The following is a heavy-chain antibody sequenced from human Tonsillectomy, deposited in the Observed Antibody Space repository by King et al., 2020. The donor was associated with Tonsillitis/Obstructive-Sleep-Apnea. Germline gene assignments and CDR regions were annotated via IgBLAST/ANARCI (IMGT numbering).Heavy chain of an antibody. V-gene: IGHV3-53*01. CDR3: ARAPTMVRGVTYDY. J-gene: IGHJ4*02. D-gene: IGHD3-10*01. CDR2: IYSGGST. CDR1: GFTVSSNY. Sequence: VQLVESGGGLIQPGGSLRLSCAASGFTVSSNYMSWVRQAPGKGLEGVSVIYSGGSTYYADSVKGRFTISRDNSKNTLYLQMNSLRAEDTAVYYCARAPTMVRGVTYDYWGQGTLVTVSS.